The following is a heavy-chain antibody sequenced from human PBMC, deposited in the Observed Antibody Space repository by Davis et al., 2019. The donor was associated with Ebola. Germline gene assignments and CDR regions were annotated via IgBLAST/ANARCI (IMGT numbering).Heavy chain of an antibody. V-gene: IGHV3-23*01. CDR3: ARCEVGAGDY. CDR1: GFIFSSYS. J-gene: IGHJ4*02. Sequence: GESLKISCAASGFIFSSYSMNWVRQAPGKGLEWVSAISGSGGSTYYADSVKGRFTISRDNSKNTLYLQMNSLRAEDTAVYYCARCEVGAGDYWGQGTLVTVSS. CDR2: ISGSGGST. D-gene: IGHD1-26*01.